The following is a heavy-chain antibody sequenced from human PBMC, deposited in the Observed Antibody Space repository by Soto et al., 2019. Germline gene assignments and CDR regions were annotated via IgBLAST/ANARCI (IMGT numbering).Heavy chain of an antibody. J-gene: IGHJ6*02. D-gene: IGHD2-2*02. CDR1: GFTFSSYW. Sequence: GGSLSLACAASGFTFSSYWMHWVRQAPGKGLVWVSRINLDGSISRYTDSVKGRFTISRDNAKNTLYLQMNSLRAEDTAVYNCAREGYTFGMDVWGQGTTVTVSS. CDR2: INLDGSIS. V-gene: IGHV3-74*01. CDR3: AREGYTFGMDV.